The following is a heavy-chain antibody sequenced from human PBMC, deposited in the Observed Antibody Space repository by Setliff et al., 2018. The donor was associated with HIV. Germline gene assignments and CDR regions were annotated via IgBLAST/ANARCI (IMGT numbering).Heavy chain of an antibody. CDR3: AREAEQDYDVVTETLVEGAYIQF. V-gene: IGHV4-61*02. Sequence: KTSETLSLTCTVSGASLNSGSYFWSWVRQPAGKGLEWIGRIYTSGDTNYNPSLKSRVTISMDTSKKQFSLKLRSVTAADTAVYYCAREAEQDYDVVTETLVEGAYIQFWGQGSLVTVSS. CDR1: GASLNSGSYF. J-gene: IGHJ1*01. D-gene: IGHD3-9*01. CDR2: IYTSGDT.